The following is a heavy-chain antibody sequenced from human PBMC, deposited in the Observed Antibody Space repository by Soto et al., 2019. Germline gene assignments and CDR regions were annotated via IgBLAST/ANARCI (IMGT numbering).Heavy chain of an antibody. J-gene: IGHJ5*02. Sequence: PAGTLTLSCAASGLTFSNYARSWVRQPPGGGLEWVASMSGSSSTTHYANPVSGGTTISNANNRNTLYLQMNMMRAEDTDVYYCAKDRLHGDYFSWFDPWGQGTLVTVSS. CDR1: GLTFSNYA. CDR3: AKDRLHGDYFSWFDP. V-gene: IGHV3-23*01. D-gene: IGHD4-17*01. CDR2: MSGSSSTT.